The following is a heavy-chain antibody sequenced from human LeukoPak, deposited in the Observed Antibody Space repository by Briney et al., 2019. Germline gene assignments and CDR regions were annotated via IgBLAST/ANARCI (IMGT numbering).Heavy chain of an antibody. CDR3: TRASVVGVTGLPDY. Sequence: GGSLRLSCTASGFTFGDYAMTWVRQAPGKGLEWVGFIRNKTYGATPEYAASLKGRFTISRDDSNSIAYLQMNSLKTEDTAVYYCTRASVVGVTGLPDYWGQGTLVTVSS. J-gene: IGHJ4*02. CDR1: GFTFGDYA. D-gene: IGHD3-16*01. V-gene: IGHV3-49*04. CDR2: IRNKTYGATP.